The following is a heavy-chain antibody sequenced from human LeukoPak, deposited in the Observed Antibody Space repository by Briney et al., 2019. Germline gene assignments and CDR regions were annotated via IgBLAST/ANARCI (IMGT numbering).Heavy chain of an antibody. V-gene: IGHV5-51*01. CDR2: IYPGDSDT. Sequence: GESLKISCWGSGYIFTSYWIGWVRQVPGEGLELMGIIYPGDSDTRYSPSCQGQVNISADKSINNAFLQWSSLKASDTAMYYCARRPSSVWPFDYWGQRTLVTVSS. J-gene: IGHJ4*02. CDR1: GYIFTSYW. CDR3: ARRPSSVWPFDY. D-gene: IGHD6-19*01.